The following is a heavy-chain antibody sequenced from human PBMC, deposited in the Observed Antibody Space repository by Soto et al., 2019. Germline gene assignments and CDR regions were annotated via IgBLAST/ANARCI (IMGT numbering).Heavy chain of an antibody. D-gene: IGHD1-26*01. CDR2: ISSSSRHI. CDR1: GFTFSSYS. Sequence: GGSLRLSCAASGFTFSSYSMNWVRQAPGKGLEWVSSISSSSRHIYYADSVKGRFTISRDNAKNSLYLQMNSLRAEDTAMYFCARDPSDLWEPDQYFPHWGQGTLVTVSS. CDR3: ARDPSDLWEPDQYFPH. J-gene: IGHJ1*01. V-gene: IGHV3-21*01.